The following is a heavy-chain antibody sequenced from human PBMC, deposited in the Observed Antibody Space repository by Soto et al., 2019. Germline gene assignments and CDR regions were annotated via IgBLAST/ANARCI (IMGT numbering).Heavy chain of an antibody. D-gene: IGHD3-9*01. CDR1: GFTFSSYA. J-gene: IGHJ4*02. V-gene: IGHV3-23*01. CDR3: AKDVRAVGYFDWLQVSIDY. Sequence: PGGSLRLSCAASGFTFSSYAMSWVRQALGKGLEWVSAISGSGGSTYYADSVKGRFTISRDNSKNTLYLQMNSLRAEDTAVYYCAKDVRAVGYFDWLQVSIDYWGQGTLVTVSS. CDR2: ISGSGGST.